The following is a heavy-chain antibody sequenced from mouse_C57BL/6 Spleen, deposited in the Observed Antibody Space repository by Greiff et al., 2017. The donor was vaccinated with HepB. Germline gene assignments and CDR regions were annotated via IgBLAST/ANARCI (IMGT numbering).Heavy chain of an antibody. CDR3: TTGAAQAFDY. V-gene: IGHV14-4*01. J-gene: IGHJ2*01. Sequence: KFQGKATITADTSSNTAYLQLSSLTSEDTAVYYCTTGAAQAFDYWGQGTTLTVSS. D-gene: IGHD3-2*02.